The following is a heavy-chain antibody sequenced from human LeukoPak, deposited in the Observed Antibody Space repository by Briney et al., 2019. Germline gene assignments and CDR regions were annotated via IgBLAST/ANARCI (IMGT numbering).Heavy chain of an antibody. D-gene: IGHD4-17*01. J-gene: IGHJ4*02. Sequence: SETLSLTCTVSGGSISSYYWSWIRQPPGKELEWIGYIYYSGSTNYNPSLKSRVTISVDTSKNQFSLKLSSVTAADTAVYYCARVRDPQTVYGDYFDYWGQGTLVTVSS. CDR3: ARVRDPQTVYGDYFDY. CDR2: IYYSGST. CDR1: GGSISSYY. V-gene: IGHV4-59*01.